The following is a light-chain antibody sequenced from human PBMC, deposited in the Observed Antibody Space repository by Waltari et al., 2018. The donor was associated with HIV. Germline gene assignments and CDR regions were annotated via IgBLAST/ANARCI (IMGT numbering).Light chain of an antibody. CDR1: NMGGKN. Sequence: VSVAPGQTASMTCGGNNMGGKNVHWYQQKPGQAPVLLVYDNSDRPSGIPERISGSKSGNTAALTISRVEAGDEADYYCQVWDSSSDDWVFGGGTKLTVL. J-gene: IGLJ3*02. V-gene: IGLV3-21*02. CDR2: DNS. CDR3: QVWDSSSDDWV.